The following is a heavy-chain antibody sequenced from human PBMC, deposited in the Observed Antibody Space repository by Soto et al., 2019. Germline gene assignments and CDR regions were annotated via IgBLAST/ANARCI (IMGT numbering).Heavy chain of an antibody. J-gene: IGHJ5*02. CDR2: INHSGST. CDR3: ARVWRSSWYDWFDP. Sequence: QVQLQQWGAGLLKPSETLSLTCAVYGGSFSGYYWSWIRQPPGKGLEWIGEINHSGSTNYNPSLKSRVTISVDTSKNQFSLKLSSVTAADTAVYYCARVWRSSWYDWFDPWGQGTLVTVSS. V-gene: IGHV4-34*01. D-gene: IGHD6-13*01. CDR1: GGSFSGYY.